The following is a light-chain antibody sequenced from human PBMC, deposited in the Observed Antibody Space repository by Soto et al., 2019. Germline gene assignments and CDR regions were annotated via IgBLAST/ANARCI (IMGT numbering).Light chain of an antibody. V-gene: IGLV3-9*01. CDR2: RDS. CDR3: QVWDSKSYSV. Sequence: SYELTQPLSVAVALGQTARITCGGNNIGTKNVHWYQQKPGQAPVLVISRDSKRPSGIPERFSGSNSGNTATLTISRVQAGDEADYYCQVWDSKSYSVFGGGTKLTVL. CDR1: NIGTKN. J-gene: IGLJ3*02.